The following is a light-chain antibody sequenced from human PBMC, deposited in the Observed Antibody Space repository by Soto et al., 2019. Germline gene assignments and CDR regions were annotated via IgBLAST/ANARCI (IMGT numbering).Light chain of an antibody. J-gene: IGLJ2*01. Sequence: QSVLTQPPSASGSPGQSVTISCTGTSSDVGGYKYVSWYQQHPDKAPKLLIYEVSKRPSGVPDRFSGSKSGNRASLTVSGLQADDEADYYCSSYAGTNFVVFGGGTQLTVL. CDR2: EVS. CDR3: SSYAGTNFVV. V-gene: IGLV2-8*01. CDR1: SSDVGGYKY.